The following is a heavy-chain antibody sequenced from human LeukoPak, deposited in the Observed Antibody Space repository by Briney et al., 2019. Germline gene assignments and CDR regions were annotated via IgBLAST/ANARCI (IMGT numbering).Heavy chain of an antibody. J-gene: IGHJ4*02. D-gene: IGHD3-9*01. CDR2: IIPILDVT. CDR3: ARGGRVVILTGIQY. V-gene: IGHV1-69*02. Sequence: SVTVSLSASGGTFTNYTNGLVRQAPGHGLEWMGRIIPILDVTNYAQKFQGRVTITADQSTSTAYMELSSLRSEDTAVYYCARGGRVVILTGIQYWGQGTLVTVSS. CDR1: GGTFTNYT.